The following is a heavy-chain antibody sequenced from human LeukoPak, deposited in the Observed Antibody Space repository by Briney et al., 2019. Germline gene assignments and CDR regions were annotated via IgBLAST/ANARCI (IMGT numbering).Heavy chain of an antibody. CDR2: IKQDGSEK. D-gene: IGHD5-12*01. V-gene: IGHV3-7*01. Sequence: GGSLRLSCAASGFTFSRYWMSWVRQAPGKGPEWVANIKQDGSEKYYVDSVKGRFTISKDNVKNSLYLQMNSLRAEDTAVYYCARDSPGYGGYDFWGQGTLVTVSS. J-gene: IGHJ4*02. CDR1: GFTFSRYW. CDR3: ARDSPGYGGYDF.